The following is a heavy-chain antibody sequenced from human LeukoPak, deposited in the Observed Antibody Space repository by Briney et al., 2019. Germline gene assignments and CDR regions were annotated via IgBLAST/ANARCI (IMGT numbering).Heavy chain of an antibody. CDR1: GYTFTGYY. CDR3: ARDHYDFWSGYYSFDY. D-gene: IGHD3-3*01. Sequence: ASVKVSCKASGYTFTGYYMHWVRQAPGQGLEWMGWISAYNGNTNYAQKLQGRVTMTTDTSTSTAYMELRSLRSDDTAVYYCARDHYDFWSGYYSFDYWGQGTLVTVSS. J-gene: IGHJ4*02. V-gene: IGHV1-18*04. CDR2: ISAYNGNT.